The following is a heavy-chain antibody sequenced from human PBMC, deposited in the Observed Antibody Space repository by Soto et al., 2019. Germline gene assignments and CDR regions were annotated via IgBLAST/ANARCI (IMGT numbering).Heavy chain of an antibody. Sequence: PSETLSLTCTVSGGSVSSGSYYWSWIRQPPGKGLEWIGYIYYSGSTNYNPSLKSRVTISVDTSKNQFSLKLSSVTAADTAVYYCARDRGTITMVRVPTKRYDGMDVCGQVTAVAVYS. CDR1: GGSVSSGSYY. CDR3: ARDRGTITMVRVPTKRYDGMDV. D-gene: IGHD3-10*01. CDR2: IYYSGST. V-gene: IGHV4-61*01. J-gene: IGHJ6*02.